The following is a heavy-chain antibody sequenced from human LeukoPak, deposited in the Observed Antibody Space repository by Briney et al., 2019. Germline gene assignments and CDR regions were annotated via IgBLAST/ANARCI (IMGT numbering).Heavy chain of an antibody. CDR1: GFSFSSYE. CDR2: INRAGTTE. D-gene: IGHD1/OR15-1a*01. V-gene: IGHV3-48*03. Sequence: PGGSLRLSCAASGFSFSSYEMSWARQAPGKGLEWVSYINRAGTTEEYADSVKGRFTISRDNAKNSLYLQMYSLRAEDTAVYYCARGEQLNYFAYWGQGTLVTVSS. CDR3: ARGEQLNYFAY. J-gene: IGHJ4*02.